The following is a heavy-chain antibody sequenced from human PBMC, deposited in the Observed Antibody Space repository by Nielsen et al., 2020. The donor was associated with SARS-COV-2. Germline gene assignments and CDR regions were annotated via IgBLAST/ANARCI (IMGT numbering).Heavy chain of an antibody. D-gene: IGHD3-22*01. Sequence: SETLSLTCGVSGYFISTGNWWGWIRQPPGKGLEWIGYIYNTGLTYYNPSLKSRVTMSVDTSKNQFSLKLSSVTAADTAVYYCAGRDYYDSSGYYDAFDIWGQGTMVTVSS. J-gene: IGHJ3*02. V-gene: IGHV4-28*01. CDR3: AGRDYYDSSGYYDAFDI. CDR2: IYNTGLT. CDR1: GYFISTGNW.